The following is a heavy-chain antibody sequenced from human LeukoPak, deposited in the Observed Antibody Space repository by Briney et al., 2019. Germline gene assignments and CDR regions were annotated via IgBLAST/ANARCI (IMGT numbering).Heavy chain of an antibody. D-gene: IGHD2-2*01. V-gene: IGHV4-30-2*01. CDR3: AGRYCSSTSCPPDAFDI. Sequence: TLSLTCAVSGGSISSGGYSWSWIRQPPGKGLEWIGYIYHSGSTYYNPSLKSRVTISVDTSKNQFSLKLSSVTAADTAVYYCAGRYCSSTSCPPDAFDIWGQGTMVTVSS. CDR2: IYHSGST. J-gene: IGHJ3*02. CDR1: GGSISSGGYS.